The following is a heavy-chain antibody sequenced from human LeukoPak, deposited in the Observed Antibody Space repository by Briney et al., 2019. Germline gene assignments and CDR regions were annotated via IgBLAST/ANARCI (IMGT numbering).Heavy chain of an antibody. J-gene: IGHJ3*02. CDR1: GFTLSSYW. CDR2: IKEDGSEK. V-gene: IGHV3-7*03. Sequence: GGSLRLSCAASGFTLSSYWMSWVRQAPGKGLEWVANIKEDGSEKYYVDSVKGRFTISRDNAKNSLYLHMNSLTAEDTAMYYCARDWVAGVPFDAFDIWGQGTMVSVSS. CDR3: ARDWVAGVPFDAFDI. D-gene: IGHD3-10*01.